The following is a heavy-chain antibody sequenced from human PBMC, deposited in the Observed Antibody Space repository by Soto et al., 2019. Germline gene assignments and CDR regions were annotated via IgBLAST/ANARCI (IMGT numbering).Heavy chain of an antibody. CDR1: GFTFDNFA. CDR3: AKDVHYDSRGGLDY. D-gene: IGHD3-22*01. CDR2: ISGGGGGK. V-gene: IGHV3-23*01. Sequence: EVRLLESGGGLAQPGGSLRLSCTTSGFTFDNFAMSWVRQAPGRGLEWVSAISGGGGGKYYADSVEGRFIISRDNSKNTVYLQVNGLRTEDTAVYYCAKDVHYDSRGGLDYWGQGTLVTVSS. J-gene: IGHJ4*02.